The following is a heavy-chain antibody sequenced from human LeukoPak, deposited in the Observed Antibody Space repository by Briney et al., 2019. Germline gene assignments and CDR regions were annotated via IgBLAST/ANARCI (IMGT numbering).Heavy chain of an antibody. V-gene: IGHV4-39*07. CDR2: IYYSGST. Sequence: SETLSLTCTVSGGSISSSSYYWGWIRQPPGKGLEWIRSIYYSGSTYYNPSLKSRVTISVDTSKNQFSLKLSSVTAADTAVYYCARDPHCSSTSCYYYYYYMDVWGKGTTVTVSS. D-gene: IGHD2-2*01. J-gene: IGHJ6*03. CDR3: ARDPHCSSTSCYYYYYYMDV. CDR1: GGSISSSSYY.